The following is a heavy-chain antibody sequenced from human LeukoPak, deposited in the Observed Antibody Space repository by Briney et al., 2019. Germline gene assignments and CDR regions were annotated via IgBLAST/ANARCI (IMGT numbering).Heavy chain of an antibody. Sequence: SETLSLTCTVSGYSISSGYYWGWIRQPPGKGLEWIGSIYHSGSTYYNPSLKSRVTISVDTSKNQFSLKLSSVTAADTAVYYCARPSGFGELGSWFDPWGQGTLVTVSS. D-gene: IGHD3-10*01. CDR2: IYHSGST. J-gene: IGHJ5*02. CDR3: ARPSGFGELGSWFDP. CDR1: GYSISSGYY. V-gene: IGHV4-38-2*02.